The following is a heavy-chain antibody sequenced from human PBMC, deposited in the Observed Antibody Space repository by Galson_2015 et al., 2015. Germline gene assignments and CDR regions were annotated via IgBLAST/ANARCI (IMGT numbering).Heavy chain of an antibody. Sequence: SVKVSCKASGYTLATYGLNWVRQAPGQGLEWVGWISASSNKTNCAQRFQGRVTMTTDTSSTTASMELSSLRSDDTAVYYCARIREQWLVPGYYYYAMDVWGQGTTVIVSS. V-gene: IGHV1-18*04. CDR2: ISASSNKT. J-gene: IGHJ6*02. CDR3: ARIREQWLVPGYYYYAMDV. CDR1: GYTLATYG. D-gene: IGHD6-19*01.